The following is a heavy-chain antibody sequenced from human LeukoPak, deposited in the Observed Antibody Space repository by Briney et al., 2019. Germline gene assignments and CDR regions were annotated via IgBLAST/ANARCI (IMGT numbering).Heavy chain of an antibody. Sequence: PGGSLRLSCPASGFTFSSYGMHWVRQAPGKGLEWVAVISYDGSNKYYADSVKGRFTISRDNSKNTLYLQMNSLRAEDTAVYYCAKDLENYYGSGSSIDYWGQGTLVTVSS. J-gene: IGHJ4*02. V-gene: IGHV3-30*18. CDR3: AKDLENYYGSGSSIDY. CDR1: GFTFSSYG. CDR2: ISYDGSNK. D-gene: IGHD3-10*01.